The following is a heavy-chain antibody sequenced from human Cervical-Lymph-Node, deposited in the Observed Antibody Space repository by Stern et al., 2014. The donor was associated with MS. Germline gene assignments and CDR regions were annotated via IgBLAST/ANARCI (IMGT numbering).Heavy chain of an antibody. V-gene: IGHV3-30*04. D-gene: IGHD6-13*01. CDR2: ISFDGTNI. J-gene: IGHJ4*02. CDR1: GFTFSGYS. Sequence: VQLVQSGGGVVQPGRSLRLSCAASGFTFSGYSMHWVRQAPGKGLEWMALISFDGTNIYYAESVKGRFTVSRDNSINAVYLHMDSLRLEDTAVYYCARETAASFDYWGQGTLVTVSS. CDR3: ARETAASFDY.